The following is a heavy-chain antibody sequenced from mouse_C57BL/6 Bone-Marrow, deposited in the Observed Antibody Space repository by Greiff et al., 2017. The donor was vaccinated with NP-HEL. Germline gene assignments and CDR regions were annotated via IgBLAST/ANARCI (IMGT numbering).Heavy chain of an antibody. Sequence: VKLMESGPGLVAPSQSLSLSCTVSGFSLTSYGVDWVRQPPGKGLEWLGVIWGGGSTNYYSALMSRLSISKDNSNSQVFLTMNSLQTDDTAMYYGDKDKGFSPFGYWGQGTLVTVSA. J-gene: IGHJ3*01. CDR2: IWGGGST. V-gene: IGHV2-9*01. CDR3: DKDKGFSPFGY. CDR1: GFSLTSYG.